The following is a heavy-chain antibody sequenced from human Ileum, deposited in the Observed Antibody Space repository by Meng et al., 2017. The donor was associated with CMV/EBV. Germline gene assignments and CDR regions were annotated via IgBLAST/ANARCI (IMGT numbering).Heavy chain of an antibody. D-gene: IGHD6-19*01. J-gene: IGHJ4*02. CDR1: GDSLSTGDNN. CDR2: IYYSGST. V-gene: IGHV4-30-4*01. Sequence: QLQFQESGPGLVKPSQTLSLTCTVSGDSLSTGDNNWSWIRQPPGKGPEWIGYIYYSGSTLYNPSLKSPVTISLDKSKNQFSLRLRTVTAADTAVYFCAREGGGWYFDSWGQGTLVTVSS. CDR3: AREGGGWYFDS.